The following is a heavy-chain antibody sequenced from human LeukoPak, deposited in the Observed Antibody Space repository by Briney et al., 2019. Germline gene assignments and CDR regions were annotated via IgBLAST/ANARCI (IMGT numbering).Heavy chain of an antibody. V-gene: IGHV3-7*01. Sequence: GGSLRLSCAASGFTFSSYWMSWVRQAPGKGLEWVANIKHDGSVQYCVDSVKGRFTISRDNAKNSLYLQMNSLRAEDTALYYCARGTPTTRDFDSWGQGTLVTVSS. J-gene: IGHJ4*02. D-gene: IGHD4-11*01. CDR3: ARGTPTTRDFDS. CDR2: IKHDGSVQ. CDR1: GFTFSSYW.